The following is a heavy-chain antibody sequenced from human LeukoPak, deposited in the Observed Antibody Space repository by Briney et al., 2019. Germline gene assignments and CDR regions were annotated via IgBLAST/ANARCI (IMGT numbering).Heavy chain of an antibody. CDR2: INHNGNVN. CDR3: ARGGGLDV. D-gene: IGHD3-16*01. V-gene: IGHV3-7*03. CDR1: AFIFSGHW. Sequence: GGSLRLSCEGSAFIFSGHWMNWVRQTPGKGLEWVASINHNGNVNYYVDSVKGRFTISRDNAKNSLYLQMSILRAEDTAVYFCARGGGLDVWGQGATVTVSS. J-gene: IGHJ6*02.